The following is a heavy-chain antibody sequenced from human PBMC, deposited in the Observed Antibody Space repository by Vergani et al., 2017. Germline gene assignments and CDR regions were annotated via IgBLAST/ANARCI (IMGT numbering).Heavy chain of an antibody. D-gene: IGHD4-23*01. CDR2: ISGSGGST. J-gene: IGHJ4*02. V-gene: IGHV3-23*01. Sequence: EVQLLESGGGLVQPGGSLRLSCAASGFTFSSYAMSWVRQAPGKGLEWVSAISGSGGSTYYADSVKGRFTISRDNTKNTLYLQMNSLRAEDTAVYYCAKGFYGGLYWFDYWGQGTLVTVSS. CDR3: AKGFYGGLYWFDY. CDR1: GFTFSSYA.